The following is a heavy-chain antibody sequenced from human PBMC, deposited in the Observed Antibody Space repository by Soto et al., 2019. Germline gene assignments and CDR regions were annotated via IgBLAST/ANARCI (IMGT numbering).Heavy chain of an antibody. CDR3: ARESCSGGSCPRKYFDN. CDR2: IWYDGSNK. V-gene: IGHV3-33*01. J-gene: IGHJ4*02. Sequence: GSLRLSCAASGFTFSSYGMHWVRQAPGKGLEWVAVIWYDGSNKYYADSVKGRFTISRDNSKNTLYLQMNSLRAEDTAVYYCARESCSGGSCPRKYFDNWGQGTLVTVSS. CDR1: GFTFSSYG. D-gene: IGHD2-15*01.